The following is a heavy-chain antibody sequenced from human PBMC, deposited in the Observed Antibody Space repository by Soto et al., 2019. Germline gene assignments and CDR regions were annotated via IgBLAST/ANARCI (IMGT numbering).Heavy chain of an antibody. CDR3: ARDRGQLVKSGTHYYFDY. CDR1: GGTFSSYT. J-gene: IGHJ4*02. V-gene: IGHV1-69*04. Sequence: ASVKVSCKASGGTFSSYTISWVRQAPGQGLEWMGRIIPILGIANYAQKFQGRVTITADKSTSTAYMELSSLGSEDTAVYYCARDRGQLVKSGTHYYFDYWGQGTLVTVSS. D-gene: IGHD6-6*01. CDR2: IIPILGIA.